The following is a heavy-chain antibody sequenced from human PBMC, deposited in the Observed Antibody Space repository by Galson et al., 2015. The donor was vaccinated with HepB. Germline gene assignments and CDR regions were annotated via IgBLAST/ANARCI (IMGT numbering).Heavy chain of an antibody. J-gene: IGHJ4*02. V-gene: IGHV3-48*01. CDR2: ISSSSSTI. D-gene: IGHD5-18*01. Sequence: SLRLSCAASGFPFSSYSMNWVRQAPGKGLEWVSYISSSSSTIYYADSVEGRFTISRDNAENSLYLQMNSLGAEDTAVYYCARDFMGYSYGSASDYWGQGTLVTVSS. CDR3: ARDFMGYSYGSASDY. CDR1: GFPFSSYS.